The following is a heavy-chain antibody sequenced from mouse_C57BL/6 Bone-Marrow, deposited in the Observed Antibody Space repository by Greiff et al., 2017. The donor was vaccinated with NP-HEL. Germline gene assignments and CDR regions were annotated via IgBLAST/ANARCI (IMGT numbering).Heavy chain of an antibody. CDR1: GYSITSGYY. CDR2: ISYDGSN. CDR3: ARELYSMFAY. J-gene: IGHJ3*01. V-gene: IGHV3-6*01. Sequence: DVQLVESGPGLVKPSQSLSLTCSVTGYSITSGYYWNWIRQFPGNKLEWMGYISYDGSNNYNPSLKNRISITRDTSKNQFFLKLNSVTTEDTATYYCARELYSMFAYWGQGTLVTVSA.